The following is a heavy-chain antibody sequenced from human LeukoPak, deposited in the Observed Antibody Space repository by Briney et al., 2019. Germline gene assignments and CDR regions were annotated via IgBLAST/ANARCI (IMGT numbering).Heavy chain of an antibody. J-gene: IGHJ4*02. CDR1: DGSISKAVYS. D-gene: IGHD3-16*01. CDR2: IYYGGSA. CDR3: ARQGIGVFDS. V-gene: IGHV4-39*01. Sequence: SQTLSLTCIVPDGSISKAVYSWGWIRQPPGKGLEWIGTIYYGGSAARNASLKSRVTIPVDKSRNQFSLNLSSVTAADTAIYYCARQGIGVFDSWGQGILVTVSS.